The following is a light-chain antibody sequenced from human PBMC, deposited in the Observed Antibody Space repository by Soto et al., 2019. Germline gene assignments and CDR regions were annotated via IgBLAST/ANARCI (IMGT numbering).Light chain of an antibody. J-gene: IGKJ1*01. Sequence: LGTRSPSTGERAILSGRASQSVSNNYLAWYQQKPGQAPRLLIYGASNRATGIPDRFSGSGSGTDFTLTISRLEPEDFAVYYCQQYGSSGTFGQGSEVAIK. CDR2: GAS. CDR3: QQYGSSGT. V-gene: IGKV3-20*01. CDR1: QSVSNNY.